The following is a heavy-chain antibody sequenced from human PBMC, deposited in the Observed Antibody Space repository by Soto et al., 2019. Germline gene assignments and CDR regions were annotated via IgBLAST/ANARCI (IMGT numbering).Heavy chain of an antibody. CDR3: ARYRREAVAGYTLDN. J-gene: IGHJ4*02. Sequence: ETLSLTCTVSGGSISSNYWTWIRQPPGKGLEWIGYVYNSGSTNYNPSLKSRVTISEDTSKSQFSLKVNSMTAADTAVYYCARYRREAVAGYTLDNWGQGILVTVS. V-gene: IGHV4-59*01. D-gene: IGHD6-13*01. CDR1: GGSISSNY. CDR2: VYNSGST.